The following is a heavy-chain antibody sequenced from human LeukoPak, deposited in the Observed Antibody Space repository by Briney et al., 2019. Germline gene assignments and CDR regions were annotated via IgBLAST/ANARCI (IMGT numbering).Heavy chain of an antibody. CDR2: ISAYNGNT. J-gene: IGHJ4*02. CDR1: GYTFTSYG. V-gene: IGHV1-18*01. D-gene: IGHD3-22*01. CDR3: ARDRALFSSYYDSSGY. Sequence: ASVKVSCKASGYTFTSYGISWVRQAPGQGLEWMGWISAYNGNTNYAQKLQGRVTMTRDTATSTAYMELTSLTSDDTAVYYCARDRALFSSYYDSSGYWGQGTLVTVSS.